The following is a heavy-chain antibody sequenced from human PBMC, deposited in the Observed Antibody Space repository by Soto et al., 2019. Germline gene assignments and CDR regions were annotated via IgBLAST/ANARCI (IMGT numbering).Heavy chain of an antibody. Sequence: SETLSLTCTVSGGSISSYYWSWIRQPPGKGLEWIGYIYYSGSTNYNPSLKSRVTISVDTSKNQFSLKLSSVTAADTAVYYCARVGPRPLAVVAATSWFDPWGQGTLVTVSS. CDR3: ARVGPRPLAVVAATSWFDP. V-gene: IGHV4-59*01. CDR1: GGSISSYY. J-gene: IGHJ5*02. CDR2: IYYSGST. D-gene: IGHD2-15*01.